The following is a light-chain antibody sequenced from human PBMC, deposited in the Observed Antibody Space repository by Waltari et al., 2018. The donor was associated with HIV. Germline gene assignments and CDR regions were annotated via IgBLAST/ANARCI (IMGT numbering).Light chain of an antibody. CDR2: GAS. CDR3: QQYGSSPKT. CDR1: QSVSSSY. V-gene: IGKV3-20*01. J-gene: IGKJ1*01. Sequence: EIVLTQSPGTLSLSPGERATLSCRASQSVSSSYLAWYQQKPGQAPRLLIYGASSRATGIPVRFSGSGSGTDFVLTISRLEPEDFAVYYCQQYGSSPKTFGQGTKVEIK.